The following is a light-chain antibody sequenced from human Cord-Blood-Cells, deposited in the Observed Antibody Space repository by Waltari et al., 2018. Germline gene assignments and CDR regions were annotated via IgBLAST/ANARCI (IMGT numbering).Light chain of an antibody. V-gene: IGKV3-20*01. CDR3: QQYGRSSYT. Sequence: IVLTQSPGTLSLSPGERATLPCRASQSVSSSYLAWYQQKPGQAPRLLIYGASSRATGIPDRFSGSGSGTDFTLTISRLEPEDFAVYYCQQYGRSSYTFGQGTKLEIK. J-gene: IGKJ2*01. CDR1: QSVSSSY. CDR2: GAS.